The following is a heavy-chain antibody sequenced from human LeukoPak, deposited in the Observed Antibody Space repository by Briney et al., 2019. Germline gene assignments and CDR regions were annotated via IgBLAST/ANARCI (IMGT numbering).Heavy chain of an antibody. CDR2: IYHSGST. D-gene: IGHD3-3*01. CDR3: ARGPVLRFLEWLSPPNWFDP. V-gene: IGHV4-38-2*02. CDR1: GYSISSGYY. Sequence: SETLSLTCTVSGYSISSGYYWGWIRQPPGKGLEWIGSIYHSGSTYYNPSLKSRVTISVDTSKNQFSLKLSSVTAADTAVYYCARGPVLRFLEWLSPPNWFDPWGQGTLVTVSS. J-gene: IGHJ5*02.